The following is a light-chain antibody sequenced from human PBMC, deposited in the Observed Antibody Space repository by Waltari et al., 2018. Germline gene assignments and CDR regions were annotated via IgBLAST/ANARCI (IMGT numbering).Light chain of an antibody. CDR3: QQRSNWTPHT. CDR2: DAS. CDR1: QSVGTY. J-gene: IGKJ2*01. Sequence: DIVFTQSPDTLSSSPGETATLSCRASQSVGTYLAWYQQKPGQAPRLLIYDASNRATGMPARFRGSGSGTEFTLTISSLEAEDFAVYYCQQRSNWTPHTFGQGARLEIK. V-gene: IGKV3-11*01.